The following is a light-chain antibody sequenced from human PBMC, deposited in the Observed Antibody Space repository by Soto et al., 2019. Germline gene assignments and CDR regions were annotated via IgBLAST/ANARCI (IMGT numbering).Light chain of an antibody. V-gene: IGKV3-20*01. J-gene: IGKJ2*01. Sequence: EIVLTQSPGTLSLSPGERAALSCRASQSVSNNHLAWYQQKPGQSPRLVIYAASNRASGIPDRFSGSGSETDFTLTINRLEPEDFAVYYCQQFGSSLPYTFGQGTNLEIK. CDR1: QSVSNNH. CDR3: QQFGSSLPYT. CDR2: AAS.